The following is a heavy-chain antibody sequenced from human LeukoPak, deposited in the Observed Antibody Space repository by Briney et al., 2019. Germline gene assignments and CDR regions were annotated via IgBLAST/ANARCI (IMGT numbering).Heavy chain of an antibody. D-gene: IGHD3-22*01. Sequence: SETLSLTCIVSGDSIRSYYWNWIRQAPGKALEWIGHIHNNGDITYNFSLKSRVTISMDTSKNQFSLKLSSVTAADTAVYYCGRWGYFDSGNYFVVDYWGQGTVVTVSS. CDR1: GDSIRSYY. V-gene: IGHV4-59*01. CDR3: GRWGYFDSGNYFVVDY. CDR2: IHNNGDI. J-gene: IGHJ4*02.